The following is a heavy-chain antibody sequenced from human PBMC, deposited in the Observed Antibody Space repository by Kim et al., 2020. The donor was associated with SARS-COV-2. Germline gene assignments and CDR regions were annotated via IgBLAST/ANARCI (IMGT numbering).Heavy chain of an antibody. V-gene: IGHV4-4*07. CDR1: GGSISSYY. CDR3: ARDPWGLTGTEYYFDY. Sequence: SETLSLTCTVSGGSISSYYWSWIRQPAGKGLEWIGRIYTSGSTNYNPSLKSRVTMSVDTSKNQFSLKLSSVTAADTAVYYCARDPWGLTGTEYYFDYWGQGTLVTVSS. D-gene: IGHD1-20*01. J-gene: IGHJ4*02. CDR2: IYTSGST.